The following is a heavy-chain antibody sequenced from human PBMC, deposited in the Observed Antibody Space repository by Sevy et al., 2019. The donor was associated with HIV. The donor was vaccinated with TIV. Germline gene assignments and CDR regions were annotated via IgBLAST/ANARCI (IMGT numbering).Heavy chain of an antibody. CDR1: GFTFSSYA. D-gene: IGHD6-13*01. CDR3: ARDLVAGGSSWSDAFDI. CDR2: ISYDGSNK. Sequence: GGSVRLSCAASGFTFSSYAMHWVRQAPGKGLEWVAVISYDGSNKYYADSVKGRFTISRDNSKNTLYLQMNSLRAEDTAVYYCARDLVAGGSSWSDAFDIWGQGTMVTVSS. V-gene: IGHV3-30-3*01. J-gene: IGHJ3*02.